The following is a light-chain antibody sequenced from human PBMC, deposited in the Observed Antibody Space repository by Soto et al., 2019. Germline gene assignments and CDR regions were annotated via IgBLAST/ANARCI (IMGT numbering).Light chain of an antibody. V-gene: IGLV1-51*01. CDR2: DNN. Sequence: QSVLTQPPSVSAAPGQKVTISCSGSSSNIGRNFLSWYRQLPGAAPKLVIYDNNKRPSGIPDRFSGSKSGTSATLDITGLQSGDEADYYCGTWHTSLSGVVFGGGTKVTVL. CDR1: SSNIGRNF. CDR3: GTWHTSLSGVV. J-gene: IGLJ2*01.